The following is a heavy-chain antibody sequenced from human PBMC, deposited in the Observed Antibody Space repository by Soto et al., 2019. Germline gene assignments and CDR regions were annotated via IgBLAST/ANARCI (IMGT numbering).Heavy chain of an antibody. V-gene: IGHV3-48*01. CDR1: GFTFSSYS. J-gene: IGHJ4*02. D-gene: IGHD4-17*01. Sequence: GGSLRLSCAASGFTFSSYSMNWVRQAPGKGLEWVSYISSSSGTIYYADSVKGRFTISRDNAENSLYLQMNSLRAEDTAVYYCARDRTSVTTVPKIDYWGQGTLVTVSS. CDR2: ISSSSGTI. CDR3: ARDRTSVTTVPKIDY.